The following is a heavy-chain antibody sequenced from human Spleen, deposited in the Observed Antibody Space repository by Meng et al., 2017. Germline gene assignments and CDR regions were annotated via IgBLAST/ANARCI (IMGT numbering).Heavy chain of an antibody. CDR3: ARERGHTYCSGGSCFGKKEYYFDY. V-gene: IGHV4-59*12. Sequence: SETLSLTCTVSGGSISSYYWSWIRQPPGKGLEWIGYIYYSGSTNYNPSLKSRVTISVDKSKNQFSLKLSSVTAADTAVYYCARERGHTYCSGGSCFGKKEYYFDYWGQGTLVTVSS. CDR2: IYYSGST. J-gene: IGHJ4*02. CDR1: GGSISSYY. D-gene: IGHD2-15*01.